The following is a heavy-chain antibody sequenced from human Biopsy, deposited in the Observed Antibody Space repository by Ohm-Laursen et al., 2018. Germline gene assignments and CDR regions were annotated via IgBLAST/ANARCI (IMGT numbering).Heavy chain of an antibody. CDR2: VYFTGST. CDR1: GGDINNYY. Sequence: PSDTLSLTCNVSGGDINNYYWSWIRQPAGKGLEWIGHVYFTGSTNFNPSLKSRVTISVDTSRVRFSLTLSSVTAADTAIYYCARDRRGDSYMDVWGQGTTVTVSS. D-gene: IGHD2-15*01. J-gene: IGHJ6*02. CDR3: ARDRRGDSYMDV. V-gene: IGHV4-59*01.